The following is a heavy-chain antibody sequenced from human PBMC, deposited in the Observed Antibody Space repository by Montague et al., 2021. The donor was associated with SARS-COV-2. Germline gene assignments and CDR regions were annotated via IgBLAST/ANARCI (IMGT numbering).Heavy chain of an antibody. CDR3: AGELGFYGMDV. V-gene: IGHV3-30*04. Sequence: FLRLSCAASGFTFSSYAMHWVRQAPGKGLEWVAVISYDGSNKYYADSVKGRFTISRDNSKNTLYLQMNSLRAEDTAVYYCAGELGFYGMDVWGQGTTVTVPS. J-gene: IGHJ6*02. CDR1: GFTFSSYA. D-gene: IGHD3-3*02. CDR2: ISYDGSNK.